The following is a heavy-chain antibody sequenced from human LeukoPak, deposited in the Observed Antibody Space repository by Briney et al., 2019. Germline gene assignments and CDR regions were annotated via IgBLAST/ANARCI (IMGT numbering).Heavy chain of an antibody. Sequence: GGSLRLSCAASGFXFSSYGMHWVRQAPGKGLEWVAVISYDGSNKYYADSVKGRCTISRDNSKNTLYMQMNSLRAEDTAVYYCAKSRYCSSTSCSEPRLYYYNGMDVWGQGTTVTVSS. CDR3: AKSRYCSSTSCSEPRLYYYNGMDV. V-gene: IGHV3-30*18. D-gene: IGHD2-2*01. CDR1: GFXFSSYG. CDR2: ISYDGSNK. J-gene: IGHJ6*02.